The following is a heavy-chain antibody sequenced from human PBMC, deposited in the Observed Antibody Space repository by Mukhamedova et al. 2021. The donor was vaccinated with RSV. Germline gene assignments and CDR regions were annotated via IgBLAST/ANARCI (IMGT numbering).Heavy chain of an antibody. D-gene: IGHD6-19*01. J-gene: IGHJ4*02. V-gene: IGHV4-59*01. CDR3: ARRGQGYSSGWYDY. Sequence: SRVTISVDTSKNQFSLKLSSVTAVDTAVYYCARRGQGYSSGWYDYWGQGTLVTVSA.